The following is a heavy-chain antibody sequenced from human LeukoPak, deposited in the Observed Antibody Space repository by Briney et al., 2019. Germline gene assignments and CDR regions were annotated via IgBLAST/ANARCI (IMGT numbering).Heavy chain of an antibody. V-gene: IGHV1-2*06. D-gene: IGHD2-2*01. Sequence: ASVKVSCKASGYTFTGYHMHWVRQAPGQGLEWMGRINPNSGGTNYAQKFQGRVTMTRDTSISTAYMELSRLRSDDTAVYYCASWDIVVVPAATFDYWGQGTLVTVSS. CDR3: ASWDIVVVPAATFDY. J-gene: IGHJ4*02. CDR1: GYTFTGYH. CDR2: INPNSGGT.